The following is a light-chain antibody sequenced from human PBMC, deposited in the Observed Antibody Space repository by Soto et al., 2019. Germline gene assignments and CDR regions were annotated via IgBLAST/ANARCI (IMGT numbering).Light chain of an antibody. CDR1: QTISTW. V-gene: IGKV1-5*03. J-gene: IGKJ3*01. CDR3: QQYNGYSFT. CDR2: KAS. Sequence: DIQMTQSPSTLSASVGDRVTITCRASQTISTWLAWYQQKPGKAPKLLIYKASSLESGVPSRFSGSGSGTEFTLTISSLQPDDFATYYYQQYNGYSFTFGPGTKVDIK.